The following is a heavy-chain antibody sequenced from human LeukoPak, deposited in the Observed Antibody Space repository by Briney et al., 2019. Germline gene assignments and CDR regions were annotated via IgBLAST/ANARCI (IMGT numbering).Heavy chain of an antibody. V-gene: IGHV3-64*01. D-gene: IGHD2-21*01. CDR3: ARGAKGDLYDY. CDR2: ISSNGDST. CDR1: GFTFSSYA. J-gene: IGHJ4*02. Sequence: GGSLRLSGAGSGFTFSSYARQWVRQAQGKGLEYVSAISSNGDSTYYANSVKGRFTISRDNSKNTLYLQMGSLRAQDMAVYYCARGAKGDLYDYWGQGTLVTVSS.